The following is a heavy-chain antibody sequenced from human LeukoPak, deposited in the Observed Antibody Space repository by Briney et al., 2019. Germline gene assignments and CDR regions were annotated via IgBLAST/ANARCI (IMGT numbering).Heavy chain of an antibody. V-gene: IGHV3-23*01. D-gene: IGHD3-3*01. J-gene: IGHJ4*02. CDR2: INGNGEIT. Sequence: GGSLRLSCVVSGFTFSNYNMNWVRQAPGKGLEWVSGINGNGEITYYADSVKGRFTISRDNSKNMLYLQMNSLRADDTAVYHCAKGSTIFKYDFWGQGALVTVSS. CDR3: AKGSTIFKYDF. CDR1: GFTFSNYN.